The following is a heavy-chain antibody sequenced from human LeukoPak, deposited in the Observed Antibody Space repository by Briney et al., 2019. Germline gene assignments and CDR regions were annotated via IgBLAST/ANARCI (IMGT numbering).Heavy chain of an antibody. D-gene: IGHD1-14*01. J-gene: IGHJ5*02. CDR1: GGSISSGGYY. Sequence: SQTLSLTCTVSGGSISSGGYYWSWIRQHPGKGLEWIGYIYYSGSTYYNPSLKSRVTISLDTPKNQFSLKLSSVTAADTAVYYCASGRMDWFDPWGQGTLVTVSS. CDR2: IYYSGST. CDR3: ASGRMDWFDP. V-gene: IGHV4-31*03.